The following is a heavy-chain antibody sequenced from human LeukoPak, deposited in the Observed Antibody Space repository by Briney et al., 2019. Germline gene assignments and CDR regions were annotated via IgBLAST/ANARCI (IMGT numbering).Heavy chain of an antibody. Sequence: SSETLSLTCAVYGGSFSGYYWSWIRQPPGKGLEWIGEINHSGSTNYNPSLKSRVTISVDTSKNQFSLKLSSVTAADTAVYYCAGGGKWQQLAHLDAFDIWGQGTMVTVSS. V-gene: IGHV4-34*01. CDR3: AGGGKWQQLAHLDAFDI. CDR1: GGSFSGYY. J-gene: IGHJ3*02. CDR2: INHSGST. D-gene: IGHD6-13*01.